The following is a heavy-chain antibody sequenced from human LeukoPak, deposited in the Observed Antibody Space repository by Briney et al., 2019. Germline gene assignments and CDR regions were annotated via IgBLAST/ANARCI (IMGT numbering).Heavy chain of an antibody. Sequence: GTSLRLSCVASGFTFTDYAFNWVRQAPGKGLEWVSYISSSSSTIYYADSVKGRFTISRDNAKNSLYLQMNSLRAEDTAVYYCARAHDSSGYYHVGYWGQGTLVTVSS. J-gene: IGHJ4*02. D-gene: IGHD3-22*01. V-gene: IGHV3-48*01. CDR2: ISSSSSTI. CDR3: ARAHDSSGYYHVGY. CDR1: GFTFTDYA.